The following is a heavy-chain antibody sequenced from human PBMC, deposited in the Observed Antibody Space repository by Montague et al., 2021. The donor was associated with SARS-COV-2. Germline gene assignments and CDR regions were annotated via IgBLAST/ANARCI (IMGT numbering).Heavy chain of an antibody. CDR3: ARERGYQLLSGWFDP. CDR2: IYYSGST. V-gene: IGHV4-39*02. CDR1: GGSISSSSYY. J-gene: IGHJ5*02. Sequence: SETLSLTCTVSGGSISSSSYYWGWIRQPPGKGLEWIGSIYYSGSTYYNPSLKSRVTISVDTSKNQFSLKLSSVTAADTAVYYCARERGYQLLSGWFDPWGQGTLVTVSS. D-gene: IGHD2-2*01.